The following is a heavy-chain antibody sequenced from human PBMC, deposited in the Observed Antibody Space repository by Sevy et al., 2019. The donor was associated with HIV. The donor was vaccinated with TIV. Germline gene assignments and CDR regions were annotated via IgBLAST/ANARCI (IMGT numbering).Heavy chain of an antibody. J-gene: IGHJ4*02. CDR2: IRSKSNSHAT. V-gene: IGHV3-73*01. D-gene: IGHD3-10*01. Sequence: GGSLTLSCAASGFTFSGSAIHWVRQASGKGLEWVGRIRSKSNSHATAYAASVKGRFTISRDDSKNTAYLQMNSLKTEDTAVYYCTRHRLSMVRGIIMAHYFDYWGPGTLVTVSS. CDR3: TRHRLSMVRGIIMAHYFDY. CDR1: GFTFSGSA.